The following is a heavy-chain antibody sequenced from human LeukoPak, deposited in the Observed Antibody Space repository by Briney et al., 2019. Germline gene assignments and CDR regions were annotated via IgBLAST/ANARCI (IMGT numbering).Heavy chain of an antibody. J-gene: IGHJ6*03. Sequence: ASVKVSCKASGYTFTSYGISWVRQAPGQGLEWMGWINPNSGGTNYAQKFQGRVTMTRDTSISTAYMELSRLRSDDTAVYYCARGGAAMVTLRYYYYMDVWGKGTTVTVSS. CDR3: ARGGAAMVTLRYYYYMDV. V-gene: IGHV1-2*02. CDR1: GYTFTSYG. D-gene: IGHD5-18*01. CDR2: INPNSGGT.